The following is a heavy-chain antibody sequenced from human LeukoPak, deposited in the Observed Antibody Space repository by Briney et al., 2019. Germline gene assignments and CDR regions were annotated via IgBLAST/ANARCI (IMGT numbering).Heavy chain of an antibody. V-gene: IGHV3-23*01. CDR2: ISGSGDNT. D-gene: IGHD3-3*01. CDR1: GFTFRRFA. CDR3: AKVLAYSYYDFWSGSGAFDI. Sequence: GGSLRLSCAVSGFTFRRFAVNWVRQAPGKGLEWVSTISGSGDNTYYADSVKGRFTISRDNSKNTLYLQMNSLRAEDTAVYYCAKVLAYSYYDFWSGSGAFDIWGQGTMVTVSS. J-gene: IGHJ3*02.